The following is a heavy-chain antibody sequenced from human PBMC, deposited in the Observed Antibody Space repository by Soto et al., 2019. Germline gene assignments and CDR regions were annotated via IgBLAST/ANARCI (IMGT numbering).Heavy chain of an antibody. CDR2: IYYSGST. CDR3: SRTPAVSIFGVVMPFDP. V-gene: IGHV4-59*01. D-gene: IGHD3-3*01. CDR1: GGSISSYY. Sequence: SETLSLTCTVSGGSISSYYWGWIRQPPGKGLEWIGYIYYSGSTNYNPSLKSRVTISVDTSKNQFSLKLSSVTAADTAVYYCSRTPAVSIFGVVMPFDPWGQGTLVTVSS. J-gene: IGHJ5*02.